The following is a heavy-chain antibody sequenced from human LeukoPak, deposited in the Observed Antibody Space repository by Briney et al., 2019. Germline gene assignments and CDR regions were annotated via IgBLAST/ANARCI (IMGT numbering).Heavy chain of an antibody. Sequence: GASVKVSCKASGGTFSSYAISWVRQAPGQRLEWMGWINAGNGNTKYSRKFQGRVTITRDTSASTAYMELSSLRSEDTAVYYCAREGPYLYHYWGQGTLVTVSS. D-gene: IGHD2-21*01. V-gene: IGHV1-3*01. CDR2: INAGNGNT. CDR1: GGTFSSYA. J-gene: IGHJ4*02. CDR3: AREGPYLYHY.